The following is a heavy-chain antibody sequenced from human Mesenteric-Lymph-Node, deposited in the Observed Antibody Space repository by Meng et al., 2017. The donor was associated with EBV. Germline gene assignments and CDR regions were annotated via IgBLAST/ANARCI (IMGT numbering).Heavy chain of an antibody. D-gene: IGHD1-1*01. J-gene: IGHJ4*02. CDR1: GFTFSTSA. V-gene: IGHV3-30*18. CDR2: ISDDGSNK. Sequence: VGIGGGCVQPGRSLGLSCESAGFTFSTSAMHWVRQAPGKGLEWVALISDDGSNKESADSVKGRFTISRDNSKNTLHLQMNSLRVEDTAVYYCAKGIGRMSWSFDYWGQGTLVTVSS. CDR3: AKGIGRMSWSFDY.